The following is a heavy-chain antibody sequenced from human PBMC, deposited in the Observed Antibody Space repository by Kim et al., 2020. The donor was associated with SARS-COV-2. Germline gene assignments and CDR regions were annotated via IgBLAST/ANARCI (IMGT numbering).Heavy chain of an antibody. J-gene: IGHJ6*02. D-gene: IGHD2-21*02. V-gene: IGHV4-59*13. CDR1: GGSISSYY. Sequence: SETLSLTCTVSGGSISSYYWSWIRQPPGKGLEWIGYIYYSGSTNYNPSLKSRVTISVDTSKNQFSLKLSSVTAADTAVYYCAREVRTAAHYYGMDVWGQGTTVTVSS. CDR2: IYYSGST. CDR3: AREVRTAAHYYGMDV.